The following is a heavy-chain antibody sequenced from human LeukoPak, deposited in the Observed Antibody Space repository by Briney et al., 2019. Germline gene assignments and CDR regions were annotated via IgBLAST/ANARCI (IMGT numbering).Heavy chain of an antibody. V-gene: IGHV1-2*02. J-gene: IGHJ5*02. CDR3: VRDRPHNWFDP. CDR2: INPNSGGT. Sequence: ASVKVSCTASGYTFTGYYMHWVRQAPGQGLEWMGWINPNSGGTNYAQKFQGRVTMTRDTSITTAYMELSSLRSDDTALYYCVRDRPHNWFDPWGQGTLVTVSS. CDR1: GYTFTGYY.